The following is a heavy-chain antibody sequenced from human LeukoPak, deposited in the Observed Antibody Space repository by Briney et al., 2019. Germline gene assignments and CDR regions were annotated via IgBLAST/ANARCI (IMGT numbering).Heavy chain of an antibody. CDR1: GFTFSGSA. CDR3: TRPHTDSDY. CDR2: IRSKANSYAT. Sequence: HPGGSLRLSCAASGFTFSGSAMHWVRQASGKGLEWVGRIRSKANSYATAYAASVKGRFTISRDDSKNTAYLQMNSLKTEDTAVYYCTRPHTDSDYWGQGTLVTVSS. D-gene: IGHD4-17*01. V-gene: IGHV3-73*01. J-gene: IGHJ4*02.